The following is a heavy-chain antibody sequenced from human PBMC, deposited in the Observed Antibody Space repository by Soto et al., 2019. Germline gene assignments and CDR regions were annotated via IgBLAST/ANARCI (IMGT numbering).Heavy chain of an antibody. Sequence: GSLRLSCAASGFTFSSYAMSWVRQAPGKGLEWVSAISGSGGSTYYGDSVKGRFTISRDNSKNTLYLQMNSPRAEDTAVYYCSKETLGYCSSGSCRIDYWGQGTLVTVSS. CDR2: ISGSGGST. V-gene: IGHV3-23*01. CDR1: GFTFSSYA. CDR3: SKETLGYCSSGSCRIDY. D-gene: IGHD2-15*01. J-gene: IGHJ4*02.